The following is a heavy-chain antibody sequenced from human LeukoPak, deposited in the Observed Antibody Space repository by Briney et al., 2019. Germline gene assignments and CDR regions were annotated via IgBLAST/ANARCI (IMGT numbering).Heavy chain of an antibody. CDR1: GFTFSNYA. CDR2: ISGSGGNT. V-gene: IGHV3-23*01. J-gene: IGHJ3*02. D-gene: IGHD3-22*01. Sequence: PGGSLRPSCAASGFTFSNYAMSWVRQAPGKGLEWVSTISGSGGNTYYADSVKGRFTISRDNSKNTLYLQMISLRAEDTAVYYCAKDGYYASDAFDIWGQGTMVTVSS. CDR3: AKDGYYASDAFDI.